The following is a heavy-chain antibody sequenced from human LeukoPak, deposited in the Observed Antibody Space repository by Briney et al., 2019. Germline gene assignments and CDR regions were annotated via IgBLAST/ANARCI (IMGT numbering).Heavy chain of an antibody. CDR2: ISGSGGST. CDR3: AKDSPEAHFWSGYTLYFDY. V-gene: IGHV3-23*01. Sequence: GGSLRLSCAASGFTFSSYGMHWVRQAPGKGLEWVSAISGSGGSTYYADSVKGRFTISRDNSKNPLYLQMNSLRAEDTAVYYCAKDSPEAHFWSGYTLYFDYWGQGTLVSVSS. CDR1: GFTFSSYG. J-gene: IGHJ4*02. D-gene: IGHD3-3*02.